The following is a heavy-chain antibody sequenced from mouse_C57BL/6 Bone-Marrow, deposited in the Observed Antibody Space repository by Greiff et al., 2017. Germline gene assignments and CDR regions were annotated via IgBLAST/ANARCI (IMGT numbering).Heavy chain of an antibody. J-gene: IGHJ2*01. CDR1: GYSITSGYY. D-gene: IGHD1-1*01. V-gene: IGHV3-6*01. Sequence: EVQLVESGPGLVKPSQSLSLTCSVTGYSITSGYYWNWIRQFPGNKLEWMGYISYDGSNNYNPSLKNRISITRDTSKNQFFLKLNSVTTEDTATYYCARGGTTVVADYLGQGTTLTVSS. CDR3: ARGGTTVVADY. CDR2: ISYDGSN.